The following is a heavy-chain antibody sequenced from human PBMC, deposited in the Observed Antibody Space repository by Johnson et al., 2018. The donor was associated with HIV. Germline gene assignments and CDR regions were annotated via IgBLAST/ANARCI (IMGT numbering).Heavy chain of an antibody. J-gene: IGHJ3*02. V-gene: IGHV3-30*03. CDR2: ISSDGSNK. Sequence: QVQLVESGGGVVQPGRSLRLSCAASGFTLSSYAMHWVRQAPGKGLEWVAVISSDGSNKYYADSVKGRFTISRDNSKNTLYFQMNSLRGEDTAVYYCARGDIGWNDDFAFDIWGQGTMVTVSS. D-gene: IGHD1-1*01. CDR3: ARGDIGWNDDFAFDI. CDR1: GFTLSSYA.